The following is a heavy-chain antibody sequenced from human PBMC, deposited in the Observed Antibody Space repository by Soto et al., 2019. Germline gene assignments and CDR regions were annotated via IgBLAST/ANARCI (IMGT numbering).Heavy chain of an antibody. CDR2: ISGSGGTT. CDR1: GFTFSSYA. J-gene: IGHJ4*02. D-gene: IGHD6-13*01. Sequence: GGSLRLSCAASGFTFSSYAMRWVRQAPGKGLEWVSGISGSGGTTYYADSVKGRFTISRDNSKNTLYLQMISLRAEDTVVYYCAKDNGRIAAAGYFDYWGQGTLVTVSS. CDR3: AKDNGRIAAAGYFDY. V-gene: IGHV3-23*01.